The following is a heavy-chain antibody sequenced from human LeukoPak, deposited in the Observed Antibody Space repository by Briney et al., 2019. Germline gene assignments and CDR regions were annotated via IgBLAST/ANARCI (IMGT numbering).Heavy chain of an antibody. V-gene: IGHV3-21*01. CDR1: GFTFSSYS. Sequence: GGSLRLSCAASGFTFSSYSMNWVRQAPGKGLEWVSSISSSSSYIYYADSVKGRFTISRDNAKNSLYLQMNSLRAEDTAVYYCAREPPAHSSGWRDAFDIWGQGTMVTVSS. CDR3: AREPPAHSSGWRDAFDI. J-gene: IGHJ3*02. D-gene: IGHD6-19*01. CDR2: ISSSSSYI.